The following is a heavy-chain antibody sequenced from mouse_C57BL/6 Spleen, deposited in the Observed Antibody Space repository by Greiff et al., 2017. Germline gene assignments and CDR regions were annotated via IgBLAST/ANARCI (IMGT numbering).Heavy chain of an antibody. D-gene: IGHD2-1*01. Sequence: QVQLKQPGAELVKPGASVKMSCKASGYTFTSYWITWVKQRPGQGLEWIGDIYPGSGSTNYNEKFKSKATLTVDTSSSTAYMQLSSLTSEDSAVYYCARGGNYGRAMDYWGQGTSVTVSS. V-gene: IGHV1-55*01. CDR3: ARGGNYGRAMDY. J-gene: IGHJ4*01. CDR1: GYTFTSYW. CDR2: IYPGSGST.